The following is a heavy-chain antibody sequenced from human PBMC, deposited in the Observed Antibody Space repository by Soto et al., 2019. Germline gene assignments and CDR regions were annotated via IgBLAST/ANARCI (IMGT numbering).Heavy chain of an antibody. D-gene: IGHD1-26*01. Sequence: GRPLGLSCAASGYSVCNNYRNSVRQAPGKGLEWGRVIYSGGDTYYADSVKGRFTISRDNAKNSLYLQMNSLRAEDTAVYYCARESRGSYPSDACDIWGQGTMVT. CDR1: GYSVCNNY. V-gene: IGHV3-53*01. CDR2: IYSGGDT. J-gene: IGHJ3*02. CDR3: ARESRGSYPSDACDI.